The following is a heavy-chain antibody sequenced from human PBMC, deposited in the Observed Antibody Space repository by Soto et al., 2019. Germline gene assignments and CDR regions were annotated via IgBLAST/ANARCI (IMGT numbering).Heavy chain of an antibody. CDR3: AGGYCSGGSCPFDY. Sequence: QVQLVESGGGVVQPGRSLRLSCAASGFTFSSYAMHWVRQAPGKGLEWVAVISYDGSNKYYADSVKGRFIISRDNSKNTLYLQMNSLRAEDTAVYYCAGGYCSGGSCPFDYWGQGTLVTVSS. CDR2: ISYDGSNK. D-gene: IGHD2-15*01. V-gene: IGHV3-30-3*01. J-gene: IGHJ4*02. CDR1: GFTFSSYA.